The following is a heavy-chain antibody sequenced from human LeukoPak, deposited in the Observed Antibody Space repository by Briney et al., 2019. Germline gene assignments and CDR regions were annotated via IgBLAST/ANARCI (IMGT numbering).Heavy chain of an antibody. V-gene: IGHV3-11*01. CDR2: IDSSGTTI. CDR1: GITFSDSD. J-gene: IGHJ6*03. Sequence: GGSLRLSCTASGITFSDSDMTWIRQAPGKGLEWASYIDSSGTTIYYADSVKGRFTISRDNAKNSLYLQMNSLRAEDTAVYYCAKGGYCSSTSCYSYYMDVWGRGTTVTVS. CDR3: AKGGYCSSTSCYSYYMDV. D-gene: IGHD2-2*02.